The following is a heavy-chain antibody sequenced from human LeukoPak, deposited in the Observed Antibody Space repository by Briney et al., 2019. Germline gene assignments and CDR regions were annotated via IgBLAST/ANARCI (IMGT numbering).Heavy chain of an antibody. D-gene: IGHD5-24*01. V-gene: IGHV3-48*02. Sequence: GESLRLSCAASGFTFSSYSMNWVRQPPGQRLEWISYISGTSSIIYYTPSVKGRFTISRDNGKYSLYLQMNSLRDDDTAVYFCARGTWDGDRTFDIWGQGAMVTVSS. CDR2: ISGTSSII. CDR1: GFTFSSYS. CDR3: ARGTWDGDRTFDI. J-gene: IGHJ3*02.